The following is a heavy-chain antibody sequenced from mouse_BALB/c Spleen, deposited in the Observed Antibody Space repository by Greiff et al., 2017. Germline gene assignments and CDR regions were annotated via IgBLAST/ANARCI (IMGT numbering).Heavy chain of an antibody. J-gene: IGHJ4*01. CDR1: GYTFTSYW. CDR3: ARQSLTGPYAMDY. Sequence: VKLMQPGAELVKPGASVKLSCKASGYTFTSYWMHWVKQRPGQGLEWIGEINPSNGRTNYNEKFKSKATLTVDKSSSTAYMQLSSLTSEDSAVYYCARQSLTGPYAMDYWGQGTSVTVSS. V-gene: IGHV1S81*02. CDR2: INPSNGRT. D-gene: IGHD4-1*01.